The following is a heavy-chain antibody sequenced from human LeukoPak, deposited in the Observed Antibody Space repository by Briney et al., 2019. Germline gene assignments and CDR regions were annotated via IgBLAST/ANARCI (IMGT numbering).Heavy chain of an antibody. V-gene: IGHV3-30*04. CDR1: GFTFSSYA. CDR2: ISYDGSNK. CDR3: ARDGSSGWYQFDY. D-gene: IGHD6-19*01. Sequence: GRSLRLSCAASGFTFSSYAMHWVRQAPGKGLEWVAVISYDGSNKYYADSVKGRFTISGDNAKNSLYLQVNSLRAEDTAVYYCARDGSSGWYQFDYWGQGTLVTVSS. J-gene: IGHJ4*02.